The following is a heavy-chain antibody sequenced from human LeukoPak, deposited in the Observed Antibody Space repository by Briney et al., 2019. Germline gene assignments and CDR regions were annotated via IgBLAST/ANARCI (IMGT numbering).Heavy chain of an antibody. V-gene: IGHV4-34*01. D-gene: IGHD3-16*01. J-gene: IGHJ4*02. CDR1: GGSFSGYY. Sequence: SETLSLTCAVYGGSFSGYYWSWIRQPPGKGLEWIGEINHSGSTNYNPSLKSRVTISVDTSKIQFSLKLSSVTAADRAVYYCAGPILGENDYWGQGTLVTVSS. CDR2: INHSGST. CDR3: AGPILGENDY.